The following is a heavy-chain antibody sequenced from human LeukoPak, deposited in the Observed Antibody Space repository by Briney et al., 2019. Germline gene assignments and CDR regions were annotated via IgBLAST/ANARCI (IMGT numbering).Heavy chain of an antibody. CDR1: GGSISSSSYY. D-gene: IGHD5-24*01. Sequence: PSETLSLTCTVSGGSISSSSYYWGWIRQPPGKGLEWIGSIYYSGSTYYNPSLKSRVTISVDTSKNQFSLKLSSVTAADTAVYYCARLDGHNLYYYYYGMDVWGQGTTVTVSS. J-gene: IGHJ6*02. V-gene: IGHV4-39*01. CDR2: IYYSGST. CDR3: ARLDGHNLYYYYYGMDV.